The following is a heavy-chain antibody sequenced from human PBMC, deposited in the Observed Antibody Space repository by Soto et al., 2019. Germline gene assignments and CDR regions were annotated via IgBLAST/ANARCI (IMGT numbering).Heavy chain of an antibody. CDR3: AREGQLATYFDY. V-gene: IGHV3-30-3*01. CDR1: GFTFSSYA. CDR2: ISYDGSNK. J-gene: IGHJ4*02. Sequence: GGSLRLSCAASGFTFSSYAMHWVRQAPGEGLEWVAVISYDGSNKYYADSVKGRFTISRDNSKNTLYLQMNSLRAEDTAVYYCAREGQLATYFDYWGQGTLVNVSS. D-gene: IGHD6-6*01.